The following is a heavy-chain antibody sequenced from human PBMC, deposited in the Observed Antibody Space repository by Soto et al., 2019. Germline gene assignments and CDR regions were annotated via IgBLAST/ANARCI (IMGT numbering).Heavy chain of an antibody. CDR2: ISYDGSNK. V-gene: IGHV3-30*18. J-gene: IGHJ4*02. CDR3: AKKSRGYCSGGSCPLDY. D-gene: IGHD2-15*01. CDR1: GFTFSSYG. Sequence: QVQLVESGGGVVQPGRSPRLSCAASGFTFSSYGMHWVRQAPGKGLEWVAVISYDGSNKYYADSVKGRFTISRDNSKNTLYLQMNSLRAEDTAVYYCAKKSRGYCSGGSCPLDYWGQGTLVTVSS.